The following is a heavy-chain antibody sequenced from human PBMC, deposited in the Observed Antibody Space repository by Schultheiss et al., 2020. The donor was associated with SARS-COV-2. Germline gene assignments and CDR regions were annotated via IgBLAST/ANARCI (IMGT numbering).Heavy chain of an antibody. Sequence: SETLSLTCAVYGGSFSGYYWSWIRQPPGKGLEWIGYIYYSGSTYYNPSLKSRVTISVDTSKNQFSLKLSSVTAADTAVYYCARNYGGNSFFQHWGQGTLVTVSS. CDR1: GGSFSGYY. V-gene: IGHV4-34*01. CDR3: ARNYGGNSFFQH. CDR2: IYYSGST. D-gene: IGHD4-23*01. J-gene: IGHJ1*01.